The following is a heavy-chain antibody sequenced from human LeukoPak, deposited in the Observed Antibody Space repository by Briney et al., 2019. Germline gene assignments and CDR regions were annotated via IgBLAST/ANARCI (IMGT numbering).Heavy chain of an antibody. CDR1: GGSITSRDC. Sequence: PSETLSLTCGVSGGSITSRDCWSWVRQPPGKGLEWIGEICLDGRIHYTPSLKSRISISIDRSKDQFSLNLISVAAADTAIYFCASQGGLRNDFWGQGTLVTVSS. V-gene: IGHV4-4*02. J-gene: IGHJ4*02. CDR3: ASQGGLRNDF. D-gene: IGHD2-15*01. CDR2: ICLDGRI.